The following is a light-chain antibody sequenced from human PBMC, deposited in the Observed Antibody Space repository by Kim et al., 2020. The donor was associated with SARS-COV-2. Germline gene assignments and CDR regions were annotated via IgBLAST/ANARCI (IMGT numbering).Light chain of an antibody. CDR1: QSVDSW. V-gene: IGKV1-5*03. J-gene: IGKJ1*01. Sequence: DIQMTQSPSTLSAFVGNRVTITCRASQSVDSWLAWYQQKPGQAPKLLIYQASKLGSGVPSRFSGSGSGTDFTLTISNLQPDDSAIYYCKQYETYWTFGPGTKLEI. CDR2: QAS. CDR3: KQYETYWT.